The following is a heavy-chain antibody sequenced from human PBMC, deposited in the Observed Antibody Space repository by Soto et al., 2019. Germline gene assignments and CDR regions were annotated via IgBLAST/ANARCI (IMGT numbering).Heavy chain of an antibody. CDR1: GYLFTSSY. J-gene: IGHJ4*02. V-gene: IGHV1-46*01. Sequence: QVQLVQSGAEVKKPGASVKVSCKASGYLFTSSYMHWVRQAPGQGLEWMRIFNPSGGSTSSAQNFPGKATMTSDSSTTTGYMELSSLRSEATAVFYFARGGPGYGYLPDSWGQGNLVTVSS. D-gene: IGHD5-18*01. CDR3: ARGGPGYGYLPDS. CDR2: FNPSGGST.